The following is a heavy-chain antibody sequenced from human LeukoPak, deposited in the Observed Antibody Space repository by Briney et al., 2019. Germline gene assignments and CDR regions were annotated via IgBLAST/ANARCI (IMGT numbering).Heavy chain of an antibody. CDR3: ARDKSGIGVAAATFDY. J-gene: IGHJ4*02. CDR2: IKEDGSDK. Sequence: GGSLRLSCAGSGFTFSDYWMTWVRQAPGKGLEWVANIKEDGSDKYYEDSVKGRFTISRDNTKNSLYLQMNNPRAEDTAVYYCARDKSGIGVAAATFDYWGQGALVTVSS. CDR1: GFTFSDYW. D-gene: IGHD6-19*01. V-gene: IGHV3-7*01.